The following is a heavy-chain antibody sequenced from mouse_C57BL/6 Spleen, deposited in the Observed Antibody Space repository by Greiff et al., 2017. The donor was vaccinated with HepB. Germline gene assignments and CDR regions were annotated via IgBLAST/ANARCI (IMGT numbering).Heavy chain of an antibody. CDR2: IYPGSGST. CDR1: GYTFTSYW. Sequence: QVQLQQPGAELVKPGASVKMSCKASGYTFTSYWITWVKQRPGQGLEWIGDIYPGSGSTNYNEKFKSKATLTVDTSSSTAYMQLRSLTSEDSAVYYCARDFPMITKAYWGQGTLVTVSA. D-gene: IGHD2-4*01. J-gene: IGHJ3*01. CDR3: ARDFPMITKAY. V-gene: IGHV1-55*01.